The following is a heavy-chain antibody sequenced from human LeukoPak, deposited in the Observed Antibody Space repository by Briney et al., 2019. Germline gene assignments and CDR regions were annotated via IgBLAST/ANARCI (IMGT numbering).Heavy chain of an antibody. CDR1: GYTFNIYG. Sequence: ASVKLSCKASGYTFNIYGINWVRQAPGQGLEWMGWTSTEKGNTNYAQTPQGRVTMTTDTSTSTAYMEMRKLTSGDTVVYYCARTHSNGWYSVGYYYMDVWGKGTTVTVSS. D-gene: IGHD6-19*01. CDR2: TSTEKGNT. V-gene: IGHV1-18*04. J-gene: IGHJ6*03. CDR3: ARTHSNGWYSVGYYYMDV.